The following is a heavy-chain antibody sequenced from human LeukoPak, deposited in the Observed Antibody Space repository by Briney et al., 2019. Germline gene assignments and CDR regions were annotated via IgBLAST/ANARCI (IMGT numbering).Heavy chain of an antibody. Sequence: GGSLRLSCAASGFTFDDYAMHWVRQAPGEGLEWVSLISWDGGSTYYADSVKGRFTISRDNAKNSLYLQMNSLRAEDTAVYYCARATAGATTCPDYWGQGTLVTVSS. D-gene: IGHD1-26*01. CDR3: ARATAGATTCPDY. CDR2: ISWDGGST. V-gene: IGHV3-43D*03. J-gene: IGHJ4*02. CDR1: GFTFDDYA.